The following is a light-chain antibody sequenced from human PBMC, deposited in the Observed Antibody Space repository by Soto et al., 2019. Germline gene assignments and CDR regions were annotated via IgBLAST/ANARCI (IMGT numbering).Light chain of an antibody. Sequence: QSVLTQPPSVSAAPGQKVTISCSGSSSNIGRNYVSWYQHLPGTAPKLLIYDNDKRPSGIPDRFSGSKSGTSASLAISGLRSEDEADYYCAAWDDSLSGVVFGGGTKVTVL. CDR3: AAWDDSLSGVV. J-gene: IGLJ2*01. CDR2: DND. V-gene: IGLV1-51*01. CDR1: SSNIGRNY.